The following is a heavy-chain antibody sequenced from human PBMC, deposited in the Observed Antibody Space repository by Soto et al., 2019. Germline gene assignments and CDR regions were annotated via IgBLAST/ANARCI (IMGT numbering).Heavy chain of an antibody. CDR3: ARGRDYYDTSGYYVHYFDY. D-gene: IGHD3-22*01. CDR1: GFTFSSFG. V-gene: IGHV3-21*01. CDR2: ISSGGTYI. Sequence: EVQLVESGGGLVKPGGSLRLSCAASGFTFSSFGMNWVRQAPGKGLEWVSSISSGGTYIYYAESVKGRFTISRDNAKNSLYLQMNSLRAEDKAVYYCARGRDYYDTSGYYVHYFDYWGQGALVTVSS. J-gene: IGHJ4*02.